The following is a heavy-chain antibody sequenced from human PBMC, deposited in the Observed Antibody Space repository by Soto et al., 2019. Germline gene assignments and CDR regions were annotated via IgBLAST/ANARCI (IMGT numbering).Heavy chain of an antibody. Sequence: GGSMRLSCAASGLTFTSYSMNWVRQAPGKGLEWVSFISSSSSTIYYADSVKGRFTISRDNAKNSLYLQMNSLRDEDTAVYYCARDRGYTYGFDFWGQGALVTVSS. D-gene: IGHD5-18*01. CDR1: GLTFTSYS. CDR2: ISSSSSTI. CDR3: ARDRGYTYGFDF. J-gene: IGHJ4*02. V-gene: IGHV3-48*02.